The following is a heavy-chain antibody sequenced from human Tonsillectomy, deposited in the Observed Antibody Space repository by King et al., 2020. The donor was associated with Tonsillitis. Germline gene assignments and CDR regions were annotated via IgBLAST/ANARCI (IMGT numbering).Heavy chain of an antibody. CDR3: AKDFSSSSD. V-gene: IGHV3-9*01. CDR2: ISWNSGSI. J-gene: IGHJ4*02. Sequence: VQLVESGGGLVQPGRSLRLSCAASGFTFDDYAMHWVRQAPGKGLEWVSGISWNSGSIGYADSVKGRFTISRDNAKNSLYLQMNSLRAEDTALYYCAKDFSSSSDWGQGTLVTVSS. D-gene: IGHD6-13*01. CDR1: GFTFDDYA.